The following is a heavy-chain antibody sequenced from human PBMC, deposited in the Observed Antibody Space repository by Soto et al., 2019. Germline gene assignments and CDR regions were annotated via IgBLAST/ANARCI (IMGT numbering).Heavy chain of an antibody. CDR1: GYTFTSYA. J-gene: IGHJ4*02. CDR2: MNPNSGNT. CDR3: ARDFVYCSGGSCYSFFDY. D-gene: IGHD2-15*01. Sequence: ASVKVSCKASGYTFTSYAMHWVRQAPGQRLEWMGWMNPNSGNTDYAQKLQGRVTMTTDTSTSTAYVELRSLRSDDTAVYYCARDFVYCSGGSCYSFFDYWGQGTLVTVSS. V-gene: IGHV1-18*01.